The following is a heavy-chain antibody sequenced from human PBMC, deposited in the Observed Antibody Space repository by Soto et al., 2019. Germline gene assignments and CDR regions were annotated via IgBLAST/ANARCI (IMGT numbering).Heavy chain of an antibody. D-gene: IGHD1-20*01. CDR1: GYTFTSYY. V-gene: IGHV1-46*01. J-gene: IGHJ4*02. CDR2: INPSGGST. Sequence: ASVNVSCKASGYTFTSYYMHWVRQAPGQGLEWMGIINPSGGSTSYAQKFQGRVTMTRDTSTSTVYMELSSLRSEDTAVYYCARNLVSSSWYNWNDGGSHYFDYWGQGTLVTVSS. CDR3: ARNLVSSSWYNWNDGGSHYFDY.